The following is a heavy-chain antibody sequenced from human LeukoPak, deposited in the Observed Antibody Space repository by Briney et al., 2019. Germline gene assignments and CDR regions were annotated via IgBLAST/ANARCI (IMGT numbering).Heavy chain of an antibody. CDR1: GGTFSSYA. CDR3: ARYPPRENIRQPPYYFDY. J-gene: IGHJ4*02. CDR2: IIPIFGTA. D-gene: IGHD2/OR15-2a*01. V-gene: IGHV1-69*06. Sequence: ASVKVSCKASGGTFSSYAISWVRQAPGQGLEWMGGIIPIFGTANYAQKFQGRVTITADKSTSTAYMELRSLRSEDTAVYYCARYPPRENIRQPPYYFDYWGQGTLVTVSS.